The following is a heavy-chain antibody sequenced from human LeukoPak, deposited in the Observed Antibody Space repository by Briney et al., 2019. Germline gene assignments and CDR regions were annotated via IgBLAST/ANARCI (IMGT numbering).Heavy chain of an antibody. V-gene: IGHV3-48*03. CDR1: GFTFSSYE. J-gene: IGHJ4*02. D-gene: IGHD4-17*01. CDR3: AREETNGDFDY. Sequence: GGSLRLSCAASGFTFSSYEMNWVRQAPGKGLEAVSYISSSGSTIYYAASVKGRFTISRDNAKNPLYLQMNSLRADDTAVYYCAREETNGDFDYGGQGTLVTVAS. CDR2: ISSSGSTI.